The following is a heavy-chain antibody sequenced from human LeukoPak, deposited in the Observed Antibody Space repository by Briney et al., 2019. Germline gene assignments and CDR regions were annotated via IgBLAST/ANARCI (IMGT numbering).Heavy chain of an antibody. CDR2: ISSSGNTI. J-gene: IGHJ3*02. Sequence: PGGSLRLSCAASGFTFSSYEMNWFRQAPGKGLEWVSYISSSGNTIYYADSMKGRFTISRDNAKNSLYLQMNSLRAEDTALYYCAKSQWNWGAFDIWGQGTMVTVSS. D-gene: IGHD7-27*01. V-gene: IGHV3-48*03. CDR1: GFTFSSYE. CDR3: AKSQWNWGAFDI.